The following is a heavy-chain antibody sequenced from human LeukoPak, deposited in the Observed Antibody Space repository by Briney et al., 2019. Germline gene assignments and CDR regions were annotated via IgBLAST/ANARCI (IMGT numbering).Heavy chain of an antibody. J-gene: IGHJ3*02. Sequence: GGSLRLSCAASGFTFSTYAMNWVRQAPGKGLNWVSGISGSGVSTFYADSVKGRFTISRDNSKKTLYLQMNSLRADDTAVYYCAKDARWLAPGTFDIWGQGTMVTVP. CDR2: ISGSGVST. D-gene: IGHD6-19*01. CDR1: GFTFSTYA. V-gene: IGHV3-23*01. CDR3: AKDARWLAPGTFDI.